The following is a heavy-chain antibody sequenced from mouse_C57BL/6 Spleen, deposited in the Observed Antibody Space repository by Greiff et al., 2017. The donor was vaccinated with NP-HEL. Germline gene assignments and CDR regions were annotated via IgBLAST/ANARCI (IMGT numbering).Heavy chain of an antibody. Sequence: DVQLVESGGGLVKPGGSLKLSCAASGFTFSDYGMHWVRQAPEKGLEWVAYISSGSSTIYYADTVKGRFTISRDNAKNTMFLQMTSLRSEDTAMYYCARGGLSHCDYWGQGTTLTVSS. V-gene: IGHV5-17*01. CDR1: GFTFSDYG. CDR3: ARGGLSHCDY. J-gene: IGHJ2*01. D-gene: IGHD1-3*01. CDR2: ISSGSSTI.